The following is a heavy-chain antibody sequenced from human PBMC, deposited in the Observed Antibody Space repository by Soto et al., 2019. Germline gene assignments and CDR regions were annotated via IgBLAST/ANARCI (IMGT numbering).Heavy chain of an antibody. CDR1: GFTFSSYG. D-gene: IGHD1-1*01. V-gene: IGHV3-33*01. J-gene: IGHJ6*03. CDR3: ARTARELESFYYYMDV. Sequence: QVQLVESGGGVVQPGRSLRLSCAASGFTFSSYGMHWVRQAPGKGLEWVAVIWYDGSNKYYADYVKGRFTISRDNSKNTLYLQMNSLRAEDTAVYYGARTARELESFYYYMDVWGKGTTVTVSS. CDR2: IWYDGSNK.